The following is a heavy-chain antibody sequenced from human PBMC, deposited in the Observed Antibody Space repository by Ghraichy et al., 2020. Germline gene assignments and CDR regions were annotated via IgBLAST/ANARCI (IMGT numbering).Heavy chain of an antibody. CDR1: GFTFSNYA. J-gene: IGHJ4*02. CDR3: AKEKPYYPSSSDY. V-gene: IGHV3-23*01. Sequence: GGSLRLSCTASGFTFSNYAMSWVRQAPGKGLEWVSGIGPSGSSTYYADSVKGRFTIFRDNSKNTLLLQMNSLGAEDTAVYFCAKEKPYYPSSSDYWGQGTLVTVSS. D-gene: IGHD3-10*01. CDR2: IGPSGSST.